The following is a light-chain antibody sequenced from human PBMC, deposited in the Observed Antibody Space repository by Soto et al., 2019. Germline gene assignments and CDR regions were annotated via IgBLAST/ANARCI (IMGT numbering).Light chain of an antibody. CDR1: QSVSSSY. CDR3: QQCGISPFT. J-gene: IGKJ3*01. V-gene: IGKV3-20*01. Sequence: EIVLTQSPGTLSLSPGERATLSCRASQSVSSSYLVWYQQKSGQAPRLLTYDASTRATGIPDRFSGSGSGTDFTLTISRLEPEDFAVYYCQQCGISPFTFGPGTKVDIK. CDR2: DAS.